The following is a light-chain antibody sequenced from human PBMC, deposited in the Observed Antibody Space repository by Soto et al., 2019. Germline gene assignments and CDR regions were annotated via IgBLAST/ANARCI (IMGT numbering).Light chain of an antibody. CDR2: HAS. CDR3: QQYGTFPFS. V-gene: IGKV3-20*01. Sequence: EIGLTQYPGTLSLSPGESATLYCRANPVAISSYLAWYQQKPGQGPRLLLYHASERATGVPDRFSVRGSATDFDLTITGLEPECVALFYCQQYGTFPFSFGQGTKLELK. J-gene: IGKJ2*01. CDR1: PVAISSY.